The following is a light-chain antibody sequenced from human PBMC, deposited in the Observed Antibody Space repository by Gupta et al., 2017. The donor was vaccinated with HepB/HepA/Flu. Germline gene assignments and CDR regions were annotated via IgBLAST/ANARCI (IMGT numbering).Light chain of an antibody. V-gene: IGKV3-20*01. CDR3: QQYGSSPPVT. Sequence: ILLTQSPGTLSLSPGERATLSCRASQSVSSSYLAWYQRKPGQAPRLLIYGASSRATGIPDRFSGSGSGTDFTLTISRLEPEDFAVYYCQQYGSSPPVTFGQGTRLEIK. J-gene: IGKJ5*01. CDR1: QSVSSSY. CDR2: GAS.